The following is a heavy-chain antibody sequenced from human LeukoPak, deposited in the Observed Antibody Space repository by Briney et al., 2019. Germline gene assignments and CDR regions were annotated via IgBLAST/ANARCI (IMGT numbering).Heavy chain of an antibody. J-gene: IGHJ4*02. CDR3: ARVVEHGQSDY. CDR1: GDSVSGVY. D-gene: IGHD1/OR15-1a*01. Sequence: PSETLSLTCTVSGDSVSGVYWSWIRQPPGKGLEWIGYVYYSGDTNYNPSLKSRVTISVDTSKDQFSLNLNSVTAADTAVYYCARVVEHGQSDYWGQGILVTVSS. V-gene: IGHV4-59*08. CDR2: VYYSGDT.